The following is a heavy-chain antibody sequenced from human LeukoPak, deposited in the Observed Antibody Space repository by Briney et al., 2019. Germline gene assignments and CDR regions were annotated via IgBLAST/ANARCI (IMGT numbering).Heavy chain of an antibody. CDR3: ARGLSRSSRFPFDL. J-gene: IGHJ4*02. CDR2: INHYGST. Sequence: PSETLSLTCAVYGESFSDYYWTWIRQPPGKGLEWLGEINHYGSTNYKSSLKSRVTMSVDTSKNQFSLKLRSVTAADTATYYCARGLSRSSRFPFDLWGQGTLVTVSS. CDR1: GESFSDYY. V-gene: IGHV4-34*01. D-gene: IGHD6-6*01.